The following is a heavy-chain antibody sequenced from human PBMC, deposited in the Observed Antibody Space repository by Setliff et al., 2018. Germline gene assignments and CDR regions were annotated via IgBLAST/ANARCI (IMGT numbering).Heavy chain of an antibody. CDR3: ARRVGSVGIQLPDY. D-gene: IGHD5-18*01. Sequence: ASVKVSCKASGGTFSSYAINWVRQATGQGLEWMGWMNPNSGNTGYAQKFQGRVTMTRNTSISTAYMELSSLRSEDTAVYYCARRVGSVGIQLPDYWGQGTLVTVSS. CDR2: MNPNSGNT. CDR1: GGTFSSYA. J-gene: IGHJ4*02. V-gene: IGHV1-8*02.